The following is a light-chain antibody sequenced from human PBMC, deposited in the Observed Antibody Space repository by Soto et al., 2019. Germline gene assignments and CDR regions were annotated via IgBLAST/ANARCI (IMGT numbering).Light chain of an antibody. CDR2: GSS. V-gene: IGLV1-40*01. J-gene: IGLJ2*01. Sequence: QSVLTQPPSVFGAPGQRVTISCTGSSSNIGAGYDVHWYQHLPGAAPKLLIYGSSNRPSGVPDRFSGSRSGTSASLTISGLQAEDEADYYCSSYTTSTTPVLFGGGTKVTVL. CDR3: SSYTTSTTPVL. CDR1: SSNIGAGYD.